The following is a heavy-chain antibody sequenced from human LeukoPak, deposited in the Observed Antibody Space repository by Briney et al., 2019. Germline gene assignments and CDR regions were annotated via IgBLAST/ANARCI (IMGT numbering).Heavy chain of an antibody. CDR2: SIPILGIA. V-gene: IGHV1-69*04. Sequence: ASVKVSCKASGGTFCSYAISWVRQAPGQGLEWMGRSIPILGIANYAQKFQGRVTIKSTSTAYTELSSLRSEDTAVYYCARERMVRGVINLVAFDIWGQGTMVTVSS. CDR3: ARERMVRGVINLVAFDI. CDR1: GGTFCSYA. D-gene: IGHD3-10*01. J-gene: IGHJ3*02.